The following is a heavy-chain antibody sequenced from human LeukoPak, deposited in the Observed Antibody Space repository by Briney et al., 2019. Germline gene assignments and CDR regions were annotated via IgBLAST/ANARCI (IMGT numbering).Heavy chain of an antibody. CDR1: GGPISSYY. CDR3: AREPRSPGGRGRPFDF. CDR2: IYYSGTT. Sequence: PSETLSLTCTVSGGPISSYYWSWIRQPPGKGLEWIGYIYYSGTTNYNPSLKSRVTISVDTSKNQFSLRLSSVTAADTAVYYCAREPRSPGGRGRPFDFWGQGTLVTVSS. V-gene: IGHV4-59*01. J-gene: IGHJ4*02. D-gene: IGHD2-15*01.